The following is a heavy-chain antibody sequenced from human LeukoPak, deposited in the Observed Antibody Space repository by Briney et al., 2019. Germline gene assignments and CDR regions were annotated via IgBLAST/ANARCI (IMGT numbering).Heavy chain of an antibody. D-gene: IGHD6-6*01. CDR3: ARESSGSSGRGRYFDY. CDR1: GVSISSNY. V-gene: IGHV4-4*07. Sequence: PSETLSLTCTVSGVSISSNYWSCIRQPAGKGLEWIGRISISGTTNYNPSLRSRVSMSVDTSKNEFSLNLTSVTAADTAVYYCARESSGSSGRGRYFDYWGQGALVTVSS. CDR2: ISISGTT. J-gene: IGHJ4*02.